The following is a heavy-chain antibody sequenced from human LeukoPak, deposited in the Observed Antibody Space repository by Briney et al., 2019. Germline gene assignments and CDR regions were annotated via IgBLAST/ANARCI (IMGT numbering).Heavy chain of an antibody. CDR3: ARVAYGDYYFDY. J-gene: IGHJ4*02. CDR2: TRNKINSYTT. Sequence: GGSLRLSCAASGFTFSDHYMDWVRQAPGKGLEWVGRTRNKINSYTTEYAASVKGRFTISRDDSKNSLYLQMNSLKTEDTAVYYCARVAYGDYYFDYWGQGTLVTVSS. D-gene: IGHD4-17*01. CDR1: GFTFSDHY. V-gene: IGHV3-72*01.